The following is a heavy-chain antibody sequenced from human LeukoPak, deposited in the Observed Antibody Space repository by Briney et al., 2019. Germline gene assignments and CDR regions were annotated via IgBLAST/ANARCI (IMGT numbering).Heavy chain of an antibody. D-gene: IGHD3-22*01. V-gene: IGHV1-18*01. CDR2: ISAYNGNT. CDR3: ARVALYDSSGYPPNY. J-gene: IGHJ4*02. Sequence: GSSVKVSCKASGYTFTSYGISWVRQAPGQGLEWMGWISAYNGNTNYAQKLQGRVTMTTDTSTSTAYMELRSLRSDDTAVYYCARVALYDSSGYPPNYWGQGTLVTVSS. CDR1: GYTFTSYG.